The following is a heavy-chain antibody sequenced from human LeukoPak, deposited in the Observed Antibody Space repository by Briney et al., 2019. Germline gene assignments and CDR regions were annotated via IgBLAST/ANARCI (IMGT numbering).Heavy chain of an antibody. CDR2: INPSGGST. CDR3: ARSGSGSYYMGWFDP. V-gene: IGHV1-46*01. CDR1: GYTFTSYY. Sequence: ASVKVSCKASGYTFTSYYMHWVRQAPGQGLEWMGIINPSGGSTSYAQKFQGRVTMTRDTSTSTVYMELSSLRSEDTAVYYCARSGSGSYYMGWFDPWGQGTLVTVSS. J-gene: IGHJ5*02. D-gene: IGHD3-10*01.